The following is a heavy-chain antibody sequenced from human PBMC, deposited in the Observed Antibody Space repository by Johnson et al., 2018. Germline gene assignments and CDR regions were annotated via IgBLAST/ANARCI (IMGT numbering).Heavy chain of an antibody. D-gene: IGHD5-18*01. V-gene: IGHV3-33*01. Sequence: QVQLVQSGGGVVQPGRSLRLSCAASGFTFSSYGMHWVRQAPGTGLAWVAVIWYDGSNKYYADSVKGRFTISRDNSKKTLYLQMNSLRAEDTDVYYCARARSWGIQLYYYYYGMDVWGQGTTVTVSS. CDR2: IWYDGSNK. J-gene: IGHJ6*02. CDR1: GFTFSSYG. CDR3: ARARSWGIQLYYYYYGMDV.